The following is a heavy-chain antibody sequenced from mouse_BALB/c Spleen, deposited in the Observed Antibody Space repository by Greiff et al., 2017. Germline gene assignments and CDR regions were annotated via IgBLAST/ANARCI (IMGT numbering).Heavy chain of an antibody. V-gene: IGHV7-3*02. CDR3: ARWFRYDDDWYFDV. J-gene: IGHJ1*01. CDR2: IRNKANGYTT. CDR1: GFTFTDDY. D-gene: IGHD2-14*01. Sequence: EVMVVESGGGLVQPGGSLRLSCATSGFTFTDDYMSWVRQPPGKELEWLGFIRNKANGYTTEYSASVKGRFTISRDNSQSILYLQMYTLMAYDSATYYCARWFRYDDDWYFDVWGAGTTVTVSS.